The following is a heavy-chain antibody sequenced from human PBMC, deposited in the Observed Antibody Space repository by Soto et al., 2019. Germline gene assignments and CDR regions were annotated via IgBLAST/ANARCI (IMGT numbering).Heavy chain of an antibody. D-gene: IGHD3-3*01. J-gene: IGHJ6*02. CDR1: GYTFTSYG. CDR2: ISAYNGNT. Sequence: GASVKVSCKTSGYTFTSYGISWVRQAPGQGLEWMGWISAYNGNTNYAQKLQGRVTMTTDTSTSTAYMELRSLRSDDTAVYYCARTNYDFWSGSGVGMDVWGQGTTVTVSS. V-gene: IGHV1-18*01. CDR3: ARTNYDFWSGSGVGMDV.